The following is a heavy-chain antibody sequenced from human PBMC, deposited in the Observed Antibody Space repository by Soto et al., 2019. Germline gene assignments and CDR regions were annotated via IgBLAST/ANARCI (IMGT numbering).Heavy chain of an antibody. D-gene: IGHD3-10*01. CDR3: ARGSLGGPWPINRLAP. Sequence: PGGSLRLSCAASGFTFSSYDMHWVRQATGKGLEWVSAIGTAGDTYYPGSVKGRFTISRENAKNSLYLQMNSLRAGDTAVYYCARGSLGGPWPINRLAPWGQGTLVTVSS. J-gene: IGHJ5*02. CDR1: GFTFSSYD. CDR2: IGTAGDT. V-gene: IGHV3-13*01.